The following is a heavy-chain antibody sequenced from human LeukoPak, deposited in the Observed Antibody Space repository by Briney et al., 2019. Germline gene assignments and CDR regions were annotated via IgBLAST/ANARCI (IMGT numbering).Heavy chain of an antibody. J-gene: IGHJ4*02. CDR3: ATHSSSWYRLYYFGY. Sequence: GGSLRLSCAVSGITLSNYGMSWVRQAPGKGLEWVAVISYDGSNKYYADSVKGRFTISRDNSKNTLYLQMNSLRAEDTAVYYCATHSSSWYRLYYFGYWGQGTLVTVSS. V-gene: IGHV3-30*03. CDR2: ISYDGSNK. CDR1: GITLSNYG. D-gene: IGHD6-13*01.